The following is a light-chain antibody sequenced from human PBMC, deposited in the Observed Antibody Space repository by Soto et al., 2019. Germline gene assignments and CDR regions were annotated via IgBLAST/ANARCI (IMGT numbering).Light chain of an antibody. CDR3: QQRSNWPPGLT. CDR1: QSISTY. CDR2: DVS. V-gene: IGKV3-11*01. J-gene: IGKJ4*01. Sequence: EIVLTQSPATLSLSPGEIATLSCRASQSISTYLAWYQQKPGQAPRLLIYDVSKRAAGIPARFSGSGSGTDFTLTISSLEPEDFAVYCCQQRSNWPPGLTFGGGTKVEI.